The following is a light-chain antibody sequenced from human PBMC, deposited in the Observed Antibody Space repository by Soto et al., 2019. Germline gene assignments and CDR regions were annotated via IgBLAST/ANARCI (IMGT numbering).Light chain of an antibody. CDR3: QQNGSSPLYT. CDR1: QNVSSSY. Sequence: EIVLTQSPGTLSLSPGERATLSCRASQNVSSSYLAWYQQKPGQAPRLLIYGASSRATGIPDRFSGSGSGTDSTLTISRLEPEDFAVYYCQQNGSSPLYTFGQGTKLQIE. V-gene: IGKV3-20*01. J-gene: IGKJ2*01. CDR2: GAS.